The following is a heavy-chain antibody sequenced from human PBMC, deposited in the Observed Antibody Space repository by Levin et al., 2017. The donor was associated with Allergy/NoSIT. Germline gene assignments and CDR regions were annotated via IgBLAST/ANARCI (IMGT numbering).Heavy chain of an antibody. CDR1: GGSISSGGYY. V-gene: IGHV4-31*03. Sequence: SPTLSLPCTVSGGSISSGGYYWSWIRQHPEKGLEWIGHIFYSERTYYNPSLKSRVTISDDTSKNQFSLKLRSVTAADTAVYFCARGKTTGYYYDSSGYYLVGFDYWGQGALVTVSS. J-gene: IGHJ4*02. CDR3: ARGKTTGYYYDSSGYYLVGFDY. CDR2: IFYSERT. D-gene: IGHD3-22*01.